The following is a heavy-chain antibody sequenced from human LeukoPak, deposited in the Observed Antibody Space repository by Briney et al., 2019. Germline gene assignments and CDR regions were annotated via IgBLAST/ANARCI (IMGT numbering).Heavy chain of an antibody. CDR3: ASARYYDFWSGRGSEYYFDY. Sequence: GGSLRLSCAASGFTFSSYWMHWVRQAPGKGLEWVSAIYSGGSTYYADSVKGRFTISRDNSKNTLYLQMNSLRAEDTAVYYCASARYYDFWSGRGSEYYFDYRGQGTLVTVSS. CDR1: GFTFSSYW. J-gene: IGHJ4*02. V-gene: IGHV3-53*01. D-gene: IGHD3-3*01. CDR2: IYSGGST.